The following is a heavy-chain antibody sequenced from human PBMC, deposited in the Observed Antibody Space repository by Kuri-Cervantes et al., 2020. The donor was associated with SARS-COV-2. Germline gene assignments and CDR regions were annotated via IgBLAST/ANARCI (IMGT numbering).Heavy chain of an antibody. CDR1: GGSISSSSYY. Sequence: GESLKISCTVSGGSISSSSYYWGWVRQAPGKGPEWVSAISGSGGSTYYADSVKGRFTISRDNAKNSLYLQMNSLRAEDTAVYYCARRTYWYFDLWGRGTLVTVSS. CDR3: ARRTYWYFDL. V-gene: IGHV3-23*01. CDR2: ISGSGGST. J-gene: IGHJ2*01.